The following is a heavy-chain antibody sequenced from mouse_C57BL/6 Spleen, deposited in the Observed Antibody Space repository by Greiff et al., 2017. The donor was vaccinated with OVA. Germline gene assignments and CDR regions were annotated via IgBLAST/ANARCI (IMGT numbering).Heavy chain of an antibody. CDR3: AREGREYDRDWFAY. CDR1: GYSITSGYY. Sequence: EVQLVESGPGLVKPSQSLSLTCSVTGYSITSGYYWNWIRQFPGNKLEWMGYIRDDGSNNYNPSLKNRISITRDTSKNQFFLKLKSVTTEDTATYYCAREGREYDRDWFAYWGQGTLVTVSA. V-gene: IGHV3-6*01. D-gene: IGHD2-14*01. J-gene: IGHJ3*01. CDR2: IRDDGSN.